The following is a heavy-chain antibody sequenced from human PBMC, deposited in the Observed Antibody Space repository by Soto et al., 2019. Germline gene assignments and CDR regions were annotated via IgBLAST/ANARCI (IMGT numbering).Heavy chain of an antibody. CDR2: INPRGETR. CDR3: ARSGIPLIEILDY. Sequence: GGSLRLSCAASGFTFSDYYMNWIRQAPGQGLELLSFINPRGETRYIADSIRGRFTFSRDNARRALYLQMDRLRADDTAVYYCARSGIPLIEILDYWGHGTLVTVSS. D-gene: IGHD1-1*01. V-gene: IGHV3-11*01. J-gene: IGHJ4*01. CDR1: GFTFSDYY.